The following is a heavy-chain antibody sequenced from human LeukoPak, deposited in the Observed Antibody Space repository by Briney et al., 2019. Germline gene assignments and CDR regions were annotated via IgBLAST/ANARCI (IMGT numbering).Heavy chain of an antibody. J-gene: IGHJ5*02. D-gene: IGHD4-23*01. CDR1: GGSISSYY. CDR2: IYYSGST. V-gene: IGHV4-59*01. CDR3: ARGDYGGNDNWFDP. Sequence: PSETLSLTCTVSGGSISSYYWSWIRQPPGKGLEWIGYIYYSGSTNYNPSLKSRVTISVDTSKNQFSLKLSSVTAADTAVYYCARGDYGGNDNWFDPWGQGTLVTVSS.